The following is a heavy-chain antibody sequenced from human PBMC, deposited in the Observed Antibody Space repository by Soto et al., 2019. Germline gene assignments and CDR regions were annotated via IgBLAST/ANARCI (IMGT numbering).Heavy chain of an antibody. CDR3: AREAGYSNYGEPLNYYGMDV. J-gene: IGHJ6*02. CDR2: ISAYNGNT. V-gene: IGHV1-18*01. D-gene: IGHD4-4*01. CDR1: GYTFTSYG. Sequence: QVQLVQSGAEVKKPGASVKVSCKASGYTFTSYGISWVRQAPGQGLEWMGWISAYNGNTNYAQKLQGRVTMTTDTSTSTAYMELRSLRSDDTAVYHCAREAGYSNYGEPLNYYGMDVWGQGTTVTVSS.